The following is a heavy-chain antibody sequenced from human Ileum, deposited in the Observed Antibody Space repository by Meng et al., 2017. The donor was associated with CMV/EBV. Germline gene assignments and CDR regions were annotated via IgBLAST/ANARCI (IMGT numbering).Heavy chain of an antibody. J-gene: IGHJ5*02. CDR3: ARESGCDGPTCYGIGWDL. Sequence: ASVKVSCKASGYTLTGYYMHWVRQAPGQGLEWMGWSKLNSGGTRYAPKFQGRFTMTRDTSIDTAYMELNSLISDDTAVYYCARESGCDGPTCYGIGWDLWGQGTLVTVSS. D-gene: IGHD2-2*01. V-gene: IGHV1-2*02. CDR2: SKLNSGGT. CDR1: GYTLTGYY.